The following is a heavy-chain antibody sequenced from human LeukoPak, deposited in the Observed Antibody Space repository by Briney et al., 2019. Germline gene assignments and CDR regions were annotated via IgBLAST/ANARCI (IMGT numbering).Heavy chain of an antibody. CDR3: AKAFRGKYFTAGGLRRNWFDP. V-gene: IGHV3-9*01. J-gene: IGHJ5*02. Sequence: GGSLRLSCAASGFTFDDYAMHWVRQAPGKGLEWVSGISWNSGSIGYADSVKGRFTISRDNAKNSLYLQMNSLRAEDTALYYCAKAFRGKYFTAGGLRRNWFDPWGQGTLVTVSS. CDR2: ISWNSGSI. CDR1: GFTFDDYA. D-gene: IGHD4-17*01.